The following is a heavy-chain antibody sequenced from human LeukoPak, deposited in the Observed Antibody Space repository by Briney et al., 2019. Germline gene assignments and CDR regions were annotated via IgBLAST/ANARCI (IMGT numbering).Heavy chain of an antibody. Sequence: NPSETLSLTCTVSGGSISSSSYYWNWIRQPPGKGLEWIGYIYYSGSTNYNPSLKSRVTISVDTSKNQFSLKLSSVTAADTAVYYCARGADSSGYYSIFYFDYWGQGTLVTVSS. CDR2: IYYSGST. J-gene: IGHJ4*02. CDR3: ARGADSSGYYSIFYFDY. CDR1: GGSISSSSYY. V-gene: IGHV4-61*01. D-gene: IGHD3-22*01.